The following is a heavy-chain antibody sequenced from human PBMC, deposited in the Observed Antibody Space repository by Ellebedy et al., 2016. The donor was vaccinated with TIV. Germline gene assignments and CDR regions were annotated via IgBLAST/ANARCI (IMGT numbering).Heavy chain of an antibody. V-gene: IGHV1-18*01. CDR3: ARGVTESGNDAFDI. D-gene: IGHD4-23*01. Sequence: AASVKVSCKASGYTFTTNGISWVRQAPGQGLEWMGWISGYNGNTKYAQNLQGRVTLTTDTSTSTAYMELRSLRSEDTAVYYCARGVTESGNDAFDIWGQGTVVTVSS. CDR2: ISGYNGNT. CDR1: GYTFTTNG. J-gene: IGHJ3*02.